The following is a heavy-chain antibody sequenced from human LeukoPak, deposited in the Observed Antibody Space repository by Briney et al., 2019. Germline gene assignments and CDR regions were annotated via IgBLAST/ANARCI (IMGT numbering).Heavy chain of an antibody. J-gene: IGHJ4*02. CDR3: ARDIHPRRAQFDY. CDR2: ISSSSSYI. V-gene: IGHV3-21*01. CDR1: GFTFSSYS. Sequence: GGSLRLYCAASGFTFSSYSMKWVRQAPGKGLEWVSSISSSSSYIYYADSVKGRFTISRDNAKNSLYLQMNSLRAEDTAVYYCARDIHPRRAQFDYWGQGTLVTVSS.